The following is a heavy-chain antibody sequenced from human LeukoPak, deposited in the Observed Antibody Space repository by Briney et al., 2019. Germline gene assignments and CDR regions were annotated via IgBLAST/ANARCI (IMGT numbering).Heavy chain of an antibody. D-gene: IGHD2-8*01. CDR3: AGGYCTNGVCYRYYYYYGMDV. CDR1: GGSFSGYY. CDR2: INRSGST. Sequence: SETLSLTCAVYGGSFSGYYWSWIRQPPGKGLEWIGEINRSGSTNYNPSLKSRVTISVDTSKNQFSLKLSSVTAADTAVYYCAGGYCTNGVCYRYYYYYGMDVWGQGTTVTVSS. V-gene: IGHV4-34*01. J-gene: IGHJ6*02.